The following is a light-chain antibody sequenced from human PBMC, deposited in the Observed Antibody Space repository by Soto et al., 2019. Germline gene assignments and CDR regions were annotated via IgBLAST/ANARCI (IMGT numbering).Light chain of an antibody. V-gene: IGLV2-8*01. J-gene: IGLJ2*01. CDR1: SSDVGGYNY. CDR2: EVS. Sequence: QSALTQPPSASGSPGQSVTISCTGTSSDVGGYNYVSWYQQHPGKAPKLMISEVSKRPSGVPDRFSGSKSGNTASLTVPGLQAEDEADYYCSSFAGNNNVVFGGGTQLTVL. CDR3: SSFAGNNNVV.